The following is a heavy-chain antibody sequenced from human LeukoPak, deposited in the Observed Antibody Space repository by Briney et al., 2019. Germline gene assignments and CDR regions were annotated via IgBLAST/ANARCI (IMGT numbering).Heavy chain of an antibody. CDR3: ARVVDYDSSGYFRYYFDY. CDR1: GGSISSYY. J-gene: IGHJ4*02. CDR2: IYYSGST. Sequence: SETLSLTCTVSGGSISSYYWSWIRQPPGKGLEWIGYIYYSGSTNYNPCLKSRVTISVDTSKNQFSLKLSSVTAADTAAYYCARVVDYDSSGYFRYYFDYWGQGTLVTVSS. D-gene: IGHD3-22*01. V-gene: IGHV4-59*01.